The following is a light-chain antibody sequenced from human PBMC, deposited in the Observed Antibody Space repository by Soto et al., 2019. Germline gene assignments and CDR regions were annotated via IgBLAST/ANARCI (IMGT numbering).Light chain of an antibody. CDR3: QSYDSSLRGV. CDR2: ANN. J-gene: IGLJ1*01. CDR1: NSDIGAGYD. V-gene: IGLV1-40*01. Sequence: QSVLTQPPSVSGAPGQRVTISCTGSNSDIGAGYDVHWYQQLPGTAPKLVIYANNNRPSGVPDRFSASKSGTSASLAITGLQADAEADYYCQSYDSSLRGVFGTGTKLTVL.